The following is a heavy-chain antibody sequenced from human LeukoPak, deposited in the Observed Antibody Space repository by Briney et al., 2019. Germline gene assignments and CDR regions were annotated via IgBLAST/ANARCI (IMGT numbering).Heavy chain of an antibody. D-gene: IGHD3-10*01. Sequence: PGGSLRLSCTASESTFDHAMHWVRQTPGKGLEWVSGIGWNSARTGYADSVRGRFTISRDNAKNSLYLQMNSLRAEDTAVYYCARAITRSWNDAFGIWGQGTMVTVSS. V-gene: IGHV3-9*01. CDR1: ESTFDHA. CDR3: ARAITRSWNDAFGI. CDR2: IGWNSART. J-gene: IGHJ3*02.